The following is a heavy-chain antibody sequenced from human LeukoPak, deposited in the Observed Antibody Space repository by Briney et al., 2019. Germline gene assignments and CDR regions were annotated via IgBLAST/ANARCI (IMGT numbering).Heavy chain of an antibody. V-gene: IGHV1-8*01. D-gene: IGHD3-22*01. CDR2: MNPNSGNT. Sequence: ASVKVSCKASGDTFTSYDINWVRRATGQGLEWMGWMNPNSGNTGYGQKFQGRVTMTRNTSIRTAYMELSSLRSEDTAVYYCARGRPSNYYDSSGYHDDAFDIWGQGTMVTVSS. CDR1: GDTFTSYD. J-gene: IGHJ3*02. CDR3: ARGRPSNYYDSSGYHDDAFDI.